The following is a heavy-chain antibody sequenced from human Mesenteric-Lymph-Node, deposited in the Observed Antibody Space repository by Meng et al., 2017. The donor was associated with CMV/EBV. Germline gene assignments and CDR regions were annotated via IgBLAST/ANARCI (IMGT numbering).Heavy chain of an antibody. Sequence: GGSLRLSCAASGFTFSTYAMNWVRQGPGKGLQWVSAISGSGSKTDYADFVKGRFTLSRDNSKNTLDLQMNSLRVEDTAIYFCARGPPDGIYFGLDVWGQGTTVTVSS. CDR1: GFTFSTYA. J-gene: IGHJ6*02. D-gene: IGHD3-10*01. CDR3: ARGPPDGIYFGLDV. V-gene: IGHV3-23*01. CDR2: ISGSGSKT.